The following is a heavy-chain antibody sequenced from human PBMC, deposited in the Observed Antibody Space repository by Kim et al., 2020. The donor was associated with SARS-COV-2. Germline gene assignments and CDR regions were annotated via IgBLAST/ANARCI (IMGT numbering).Heavy chain of an antibody. J-gene: IGHJ4*02. CDR3: VKGAWLDY. CDR2: DASK. V-gene: IGHV3-23*01. Sequence: DASKYLVETVKGRFTVSRDSAMNTLYLQMKTLRADDTAIYYCVKGAWLDYWGPGTLVTVSS. D-gene: IGHD5-12*01.